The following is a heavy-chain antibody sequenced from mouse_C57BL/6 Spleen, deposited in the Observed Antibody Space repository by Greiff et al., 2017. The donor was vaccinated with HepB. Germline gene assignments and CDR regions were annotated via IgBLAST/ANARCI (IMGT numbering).Heavy chain of an antibody. Sequence: VQLKESGGGLVKPGGSLKLSCAASGFTFSSYTMSWVRQTPEKRLEWVATISGGGGNTYYPDSVKGRFTISRDNAKNTLYLQMSSLRSEDTALYYCACAYTGFAYWGQGTLVTVSA. D-gene: IGHD2-10*01. CDR3: ACAYTGFAY. CDR2: ISGGGGNT. CDR1: GFTFSSYT. V-gene: IGHV5-9*01. J-gene: IGHJ3*01.